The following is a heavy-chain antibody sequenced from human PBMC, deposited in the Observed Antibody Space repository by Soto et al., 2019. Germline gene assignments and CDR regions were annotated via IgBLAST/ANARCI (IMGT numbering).Heavy chain of an antibody. V-gene: IGHV1-18*01. CDR1: GGTFSSYA. CDR3: ARDRAHGFDI. J-gene: IGHJ3*02. Sequence: GASVKVSGKAAGGTFSSYAISWVRQAPGQGLEWMGRISPDIGKTNYAQKLQGRVTITRDTSTSTVYMELRSLRSEDTAVYFCARDRAHGFDIWGQGTIVTVSS. CDR2: ISPDIGKT.